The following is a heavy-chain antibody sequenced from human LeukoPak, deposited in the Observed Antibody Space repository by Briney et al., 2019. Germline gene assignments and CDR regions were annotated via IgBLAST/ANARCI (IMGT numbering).Heavy chain of an antibody. V-gene: IGHV3-30*02. D-gene: IGHD3-10*01. J-gene: IGHJ5*02. CDR3: ARVVTMVRGVTSKGVWFDP. CDR2: IRYDGSNK. Sequence: GGSLRLSCAASGFTFSSYGMHWVRQAPGKGLEWVAFIRYDGSNKYYADSVKGRFTISRDNSKNTLYLQMNSLRAEDTAVYYCARVVTMVRGVTSKGVWFDPWGQGTLVTVSS. CDR1: GFTFSSYG.